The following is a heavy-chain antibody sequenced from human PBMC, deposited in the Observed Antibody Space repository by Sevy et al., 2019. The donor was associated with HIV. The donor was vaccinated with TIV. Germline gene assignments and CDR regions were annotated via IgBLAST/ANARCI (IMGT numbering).Heavy chain of an antibody. Sequence: SETLSLTCAVYGGSFSNDDWSWIRQPPGKGLEWIGEINRSGSTNYNPSLKSRVTISIDTSKNQFSLKLTSVTAADTAVYYCARWRGTRVTMMVVVTTGYFVNWGQGALVTVSS. CDR3: ARWRGTRVTMMVVVTTGYFVN. CDR2: INRSGST. D-gene: IGHD3-22*01. V-gene: IGHV4-34*01. CDR1: GGSFSNDD. J-gene: IGHJ4*02.